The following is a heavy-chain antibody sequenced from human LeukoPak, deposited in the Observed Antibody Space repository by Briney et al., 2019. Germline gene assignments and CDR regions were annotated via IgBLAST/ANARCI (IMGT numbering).Heavy chain of an antibody. CDR3: ARAGSNWSFDY. J-gene: IGHJ4*02. V-gene: IGHV4-59*01. CDR2: IYYRGNT. CDR1: GESFSGYY. Sequence: SETLSLTCAVYGESFSGYYWSWIRQPPGKGLEWIGYIYYRGNTNYNPSLKSRVTMAVDTSKNQFSLKVSSVTAADTAVYYCARAGSNWSFDYWGQGTLVTVSS. D-gene: IGHD6-13*01.